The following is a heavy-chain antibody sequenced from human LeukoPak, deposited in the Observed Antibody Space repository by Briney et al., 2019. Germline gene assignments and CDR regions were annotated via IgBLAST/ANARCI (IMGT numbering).Heavy chain of an antibody. J-gene: IGHJ4*02. CDR2: INPNSGGT. CDR1: GYTFTGYY. V-gene: IGHV1-2*02. D-gene: IGHD6-13*01. Sequence: ASVKVSCKASGYTFTGYYMHWVRQAPGQGLEWMGWINPNSGGTNYAQKFQGRVTMTRDTSISTAYMELSSLRSEDTAVYYCARGSSWAYYFDYWGQGTLVTVSS. CDR3: ARGSSWAYYFDY.